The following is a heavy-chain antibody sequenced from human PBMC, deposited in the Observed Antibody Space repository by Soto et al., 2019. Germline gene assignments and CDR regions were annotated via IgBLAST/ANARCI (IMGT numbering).Heavy chain of an antibody. CDR1: RGSTNNNW. Sequence: SQTLSLTCAVSRGSTNNNWRSWVRQPPGKGREWIGENYQSGSINYSPSLRSRVTISIDKSKNQLSLKLDSVTAADTAVYYCVRGNDNYDFWSGWSLAPWGQGTLVTVSS. J-gene: IGHJ5*02. D-gene: IGHD3-3*01. V-gene: IGHV4-4*02. CDR3: VRGNDNYDFWSGWSLAP. CDR2: NYQSGSI.